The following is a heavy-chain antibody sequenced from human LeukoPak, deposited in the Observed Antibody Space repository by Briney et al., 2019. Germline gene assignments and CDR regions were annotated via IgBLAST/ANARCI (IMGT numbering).Heavy chain of an antibody. J-gene: IGHJ4*02. CDR2: IYTSGST. CDR3: ASGGIAAAGRGAAYYFDY. V-gene: IGHV4-4*07. Sequence: SETLSLTCTVSGGSIGSYYWSWIRQPAGKGLEWIGRIYTSGSTNYNPSLKSRVTMSVDTSKNQFSLKLSSVTAADTAVYYCASGGIAAAGRGAAYYFDYWGQGTLVTVSS. D-gene: IGHD6-13*01. CDR1: GGSIGSYY.